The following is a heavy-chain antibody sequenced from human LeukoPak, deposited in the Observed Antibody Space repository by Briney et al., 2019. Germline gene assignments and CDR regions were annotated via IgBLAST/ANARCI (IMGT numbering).Heavy chain of an antibody. J-gene: IGHJ4*02. CDR1: GGTFISYA. V-gene: IGHV1-69*05. D-gene: IGHD3-10*01. Sequence: GASVKVSCKASGGTFISYAISWVRQAPGQGLEWMGGIIPIFGTANYAQKIQGRVTITTDESTSTAYMELSSLRSEDTAVYYCARDKESYGSGSYYTFDYWGQGTLVTVSS. CDR2: IIPIFGTA. CDR3: ARDKESYGSGSYYTFDY.